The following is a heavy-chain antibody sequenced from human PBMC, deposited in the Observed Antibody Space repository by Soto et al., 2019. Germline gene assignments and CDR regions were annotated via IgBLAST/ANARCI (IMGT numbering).Heavy chain of an antibody. D-gene: IGHD3-22*01. J-gene: IGHJ5*02. CDR1: GGTFSSYA. V-gene: IGHV1-69*13. Sequence: SVKVSCKASGGTFSSYAISWVRQAPGQGLEWMGGIIPIFGTANYAQKFQGRVTITADESTSTAYMELSSLRSEDTAVYYCARDHIDYYYDSSGYYPTWFDPWGQGTLVTVS. CDR2: IIPIFGTA. CDR3: ARDHIDYYYDSSGYYPTWFDP.